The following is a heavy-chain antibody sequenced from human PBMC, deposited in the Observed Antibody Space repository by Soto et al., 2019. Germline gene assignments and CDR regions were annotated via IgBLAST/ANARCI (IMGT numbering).Heavy chain of an antibody. D-gene: IGHD1-7*01. V-gene: IGHV4-30-2*01. Sequence: SETLSLTCAVSGGSISRGVYSWSWSRQPPGKGLEWIGYIYHSGSTYYNPSLKSRVTISVDRSKNQFSLKLSSVTAADTAVYYCARDRELYGMDVWGQGTTVTVSS. CDR2: IYHSGST. CDR1: GGSISRGVYS. CDR3: ARDRELYGMDV. J-gene: IGHJ6*02.